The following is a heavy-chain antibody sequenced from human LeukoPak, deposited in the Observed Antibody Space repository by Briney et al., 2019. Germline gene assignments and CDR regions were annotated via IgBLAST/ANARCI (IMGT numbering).Heavy chain of an antibody. J-gene: IGHJ4*02. CDR1: GGSISSGGYY. V-gene: IGHV4-30-4*08. CDR3: AREKSGLPDY. CDR2: IYYSGST. Sequence: PSETLSLTCTVSGGSISSGGYYWSWIRQHPGKGLEWIGYIYYSGSTYYNPSLKSRLTISVDTSKNQFSLKLSSVTAADTAVYYCAREKSGLPDYWGQGTLVTVSS.